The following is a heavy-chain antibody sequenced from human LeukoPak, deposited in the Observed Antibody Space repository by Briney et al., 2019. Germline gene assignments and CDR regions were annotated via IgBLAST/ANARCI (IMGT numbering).Heavy chain of an antibody. D-gene: IGHD5-12*01. Sequence: GGSLRLSCAASGFTFSSYEMNWVRQAPGKGLEWVSYISSSGSTIYYADSVKGRFTISRDNAKNSLYLQMNSLRAEDTAVYYCARVLRGYDLPFDYWGQGTLVTVSS. CDR1: GFTFSSYE. CDR3: ARVLRGYDLPFDY. J-gene: IGHJ4*02. CDR2: ISSSGSTI. V-gene: IGHV3-48*03.